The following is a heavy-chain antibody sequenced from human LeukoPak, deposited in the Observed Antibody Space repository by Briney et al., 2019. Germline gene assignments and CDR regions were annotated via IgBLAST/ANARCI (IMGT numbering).Heavy chain of an antibody. CDR2: IYHSGST. J-gene: IGHJ6*03. V-gene: IGHV4-30-2*01. CDR3: AREPQNYCSSTSCYDYYYYMDV. D-gene: IGHD2-2*01. CDR1: GGSISSGGYY. Sequence: PSETLSLTCTVSGGSISSGGYYWSWIRQPPGKGLEWIGYIYHSGSTYYNPSLKSRVTISVDTSKNQFSLKLSSVTAADTAVYYCAREPQNYCSSTSCYDYYYYMDVWGKGTTVTVSS.